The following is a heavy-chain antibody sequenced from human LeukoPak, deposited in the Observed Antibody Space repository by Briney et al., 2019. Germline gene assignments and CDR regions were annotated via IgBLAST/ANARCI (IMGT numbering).Heavy chain of an antibody. J-gene: IGHJ3*02. CDR3: ARDLYYGSGSPAGAFDI. CDR2: IIPIFGTA. D-gene: IGHD3-10*01. Sequence: ASVKVSCKASGGTFSSYAISWVRQAPGQGLEWLGGIIPIFGTANYAQKFQGRVTITADESTSTAYMELSSLRSEDTAVYYCARDLYYGSGSPAGAFDIWGQGTMVTVSS. CDR1: GGTFSSYA. V-gene: IGHV1-69*01.